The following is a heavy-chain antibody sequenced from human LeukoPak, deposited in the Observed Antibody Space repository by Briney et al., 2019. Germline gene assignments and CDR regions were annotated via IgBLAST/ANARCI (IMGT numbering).Heavy chain of an antibody. CDR2: IYPGDSDT. CDR3: ARRVSTLDYDFWSGSMDV. D-gene: IGHD3-3*01. CDR1: GYSFTSYW. Sequence: GESLKISCKGSGYSFTSYWIGWVRQMPGKGLEWMGIIYPGDSDTRHSPSFQGQVTISADKPISTAYLQWSSLKASDTAMYYCARRVSTLDYDFWSGSMDVWGKGTTVTVSS. V-gene: IGHV5-51*01. J-gene: IGHJ6*03.